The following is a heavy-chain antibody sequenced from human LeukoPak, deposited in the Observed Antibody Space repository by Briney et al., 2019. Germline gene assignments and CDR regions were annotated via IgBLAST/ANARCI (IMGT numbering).Heavy chain of an antibody. CDR2: ISSSSSYI. D-gene: IGHD3-10*01. J-gene: IGHJ4*02. Sequence: PGGSLRLSCAASGFTFSSYSMNWVRQAPGKGLEWVSSISSSSSYIYYADSVKGRFTISRDTSKNTLYLQMNSLRAEDTAVYYCAKMEPNRFGDFDYWGQGTLVTVSS. CDR3: AKMEPNRFGDFDY. CDR1: GFTFSSYS. V-gene: IGHV3-21*04.